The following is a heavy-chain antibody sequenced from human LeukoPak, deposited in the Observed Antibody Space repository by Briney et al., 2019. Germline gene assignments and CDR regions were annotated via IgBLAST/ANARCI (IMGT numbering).Heavy chain of an antibody. CDR1: GFTFSSYA. Sequence: GGSLRLSCAASGFTFSSYAMSWVRQAPGKGLEWVSYISSSGSTIYYADSVKGRFTISRDNAKNSLYLQMNSLRAEDTAVYYCARDVYCSSTSCFLMSKNYYYYGMDVWGQGTTVTVSS. V-gene: IGHV3-48*04. CDR2: ISSSGSTI. CDR3: ARDVYCSSTSCFLMSKNYYYYGMDV. D-gene: IGHD2-2*01. J-gene: IGHJ6*02.